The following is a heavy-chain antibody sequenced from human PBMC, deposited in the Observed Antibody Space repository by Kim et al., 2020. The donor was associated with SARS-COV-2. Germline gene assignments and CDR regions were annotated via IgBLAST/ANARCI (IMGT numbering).Heavy chain of an antibody. J-gene: IGHJ4*02. V-gene: IGHV4-59*01. CDR1: GASIYTYY. CDR3: ARGVRRSETPLFDS. D-gene: IGHD3-10*01. Sequence: SETLSLTCNVSGASIYTYYWTWIRQPPGKGLEWIGHMFYSGITDYNPSLTSRVSLSVDTSKNQFSLKVTSVTAADTAVYYCARGVRRSETPLFDSWGQGT. CDR2: MFYSGIT.